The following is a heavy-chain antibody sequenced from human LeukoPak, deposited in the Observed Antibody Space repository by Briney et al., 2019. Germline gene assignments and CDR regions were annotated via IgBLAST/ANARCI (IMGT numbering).Heavy chain of an antibody. D-gene: IGHD6-13*01. Sequence: GGSLRLSCAASGFTFSSYAMSWVRQAPGKGLEWVSAISGSGGSTYYADSVKGRFTISRDNSKNTLYLQMNSLRAEDTAVYYCAKESMVAAGNVNYFDYWGQGTLVTVSS. J-gene: IGHJ4*02. CDR1: GFTFSSYA. CDR3: AKESMVAAGNVNYFDY. V-gene: IGHV3-23*01. CDR2: ISGSGGST.